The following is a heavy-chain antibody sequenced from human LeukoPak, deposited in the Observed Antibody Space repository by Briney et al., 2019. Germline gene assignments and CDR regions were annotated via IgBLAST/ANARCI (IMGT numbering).Heavy chain of an antibody. CDR2: IYTSGST. D-gene: IGHD3-22*01. V-gene: IGHV4-4*09. J-gene: IGHJ6*03. CDR1: GGSISSYY. CDR3: ARRAPYYYDSSGYYYYYMDV. Sequence: SETLSLTCTVSGGSISSYYWSWIRQPPGKGLEWIGYIYTSGSTNYNPSLKSRVTISVDTSKNQFSLKLSSVTAADTAVYYCARRAPYYYDSSGYYYYYMDVWGQGTMVTVSS.